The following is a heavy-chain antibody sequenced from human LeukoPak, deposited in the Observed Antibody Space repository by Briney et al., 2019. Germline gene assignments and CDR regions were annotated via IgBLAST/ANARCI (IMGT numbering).Heavy chain of an antibody. CDR1: GYTFTSYG. J-gene: IGHJ5*02. D-gene: IGHD3-22*01. Sequence: ASVKVSCKASGYTFTSYGISWVRQAPGQGLEWMGWISAYNGNTNYAQKLQGRVTMTTDTSTSTAYMELRSLRSDDTAVYYCARALTPFYDSSGYYENWFDPWGQGTLVTVSS. CDR3: ARALTPFYDSSGYYENWFDP. V-gene: IGHV1-18*01. CDR2: ISAYNGNT.